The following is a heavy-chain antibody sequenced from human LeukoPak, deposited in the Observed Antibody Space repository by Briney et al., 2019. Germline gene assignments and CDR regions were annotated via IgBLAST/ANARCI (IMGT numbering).Heavy chain of an antibody. CDR2: ISSSGSTI. J-gene: IGHJ4*02. CDR1: GFTFTSAW. D-gene: IGHD1-26*01. Sequence: GGSLRLSSAASGFTFTSAWIHWVRQAPGTGLEWVSYISSSGSTIYYADSVKGRFTISRDNAKNSLYLQMNSLRAEDTAVYYCVRDGWAVYWGQRTLVTVSS. V-gene: IGHV3-48*04. CDR3: VRDGWAVY.